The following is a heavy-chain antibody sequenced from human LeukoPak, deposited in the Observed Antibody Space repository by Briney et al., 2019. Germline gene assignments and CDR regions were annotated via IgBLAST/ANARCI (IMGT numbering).Heavy chain of an antibody. J-gene: IGHJ6*03. CDR3: ARSYCSSTSCYPRYYYYYYMDV. V-gene: IGHV1-18*01. CDR1: GYTFTSYG. CDR2: ISAYNGNT. Sequence: ASVKVSCKASGYTFTSYGISWVRQAPGQGLEWMGWISAYNGNTNYAQKLQGRVTMTTDTSTSTAYMELRSLRSDDTAVYYCARSYCSSTSCYPRYYYYYYMDVWGKGTTVTVSS. D-gene: IGHD2-2*01.